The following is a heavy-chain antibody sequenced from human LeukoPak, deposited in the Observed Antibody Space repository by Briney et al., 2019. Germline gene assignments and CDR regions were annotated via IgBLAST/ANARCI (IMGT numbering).Heavy chain of an antibody. CDR1: GGSFSGYY. Sequence: SETLSLTCAVYGGSFSGYYWSWIRQPPGKGLEWIGEINHSGSTNYNPSLKSRVTISVDTSKNQFSLKLSSVTAADTAVYYCARKGKAVARNQRGTDYWGQGTLVTVSS. D-gene: IGHD6-19*01. V-gene: IGHV4-34*01. CDR3: ARKGKAVARNQRGTDY. CDR2: INHSGST. J-gene: IGHJ4*02.